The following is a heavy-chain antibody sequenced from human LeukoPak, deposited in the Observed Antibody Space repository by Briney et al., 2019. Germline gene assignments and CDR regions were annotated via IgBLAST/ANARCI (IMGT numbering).Heavy chain of an antibody. CDR3: ARFSYGAGSYLPDY. Sequence: ASVKVSCKDSGYTFTNYDINWVRQATGQGLEWMGLVKPNSGNTGYAQRFQGRVTMTRSTSISTAYVELSSLRSEDTAVYYCARFSYGAGSYLPDYWGQGTLVTVSS. J-gene: IGHJ4*02. CDR2: VKPNSGNT. D-gene: IGHD3-10*01. V-gene: IGHV1-8*01. CDR1: GYTFTNYD.